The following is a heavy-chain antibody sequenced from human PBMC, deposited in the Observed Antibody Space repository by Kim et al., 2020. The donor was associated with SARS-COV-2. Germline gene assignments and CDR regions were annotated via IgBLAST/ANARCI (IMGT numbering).Heavy chain of an antibody. CDR3: ARDRSIAAAGPYYYYYGMDV. V-gene: IGHV3-11*06. D-gene: IGHD6-13*01. J-gene: IGHJ6*02. Sequence: RFTISRDNAKNSLYLQMNSLRAEDTAVYYCARDRSIAAAGPYYYYYGMDVWGQGTTVTVSS.